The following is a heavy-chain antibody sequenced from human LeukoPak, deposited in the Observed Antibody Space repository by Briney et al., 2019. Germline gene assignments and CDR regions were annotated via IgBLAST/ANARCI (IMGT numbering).Heavy chain of an antibody. CDR2: INSDGSST. V-gene: IGHV3-74*01. J-gene: IGHJ4*02. CDR1: GFTFSSYW. Sequence: GGSMRLSCAASGFTFSSYWMHWVRQAPGKGLVWVSRINSDGSSTSYADSVKGRFTISRDNSKNTLYLQMNSLRAEDTAVYYCAKNSVRVPNYYDILTGHFDYWGQGTLVTVSS. D-gene: IGHD3-9*01. CDR3: AKNSVRVPNYYDILTGHFDY.